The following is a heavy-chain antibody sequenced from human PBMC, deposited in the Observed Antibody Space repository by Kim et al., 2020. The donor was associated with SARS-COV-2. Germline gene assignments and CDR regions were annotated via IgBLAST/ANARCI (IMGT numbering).Heavy chain of an antibody. V-gene: IGHV3-64D*09. CDR3: VKAGQVGNPGDY. CDR1: GFTFSNYA. Sequence: GGSLRLSCSASGFTFSNYAMHWVRQAPGKGLEYFSAINSNGGTTYYADSVKGRFTISRDNSKNTLYLQMSSLRTEDTAVYYCVKAGQVGNPGDYWGQGTLVTVSS. D-gene: IGHD1-1*01. J-gene: IGHJ4*02. CDR2: INSNGGTT.